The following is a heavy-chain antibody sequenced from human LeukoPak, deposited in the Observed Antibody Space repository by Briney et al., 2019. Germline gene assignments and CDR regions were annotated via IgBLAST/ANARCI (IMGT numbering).Heavy chain of an antibody. V-gene: IGHV4-34*01. CDR2: INHSGST. J-gene: IGHJ5*02. CDR1: GGSFSGYY. Sequence: SETLSLTCAVYGGSFSGYYWSWLRQPPGKGLEWIGEINHSGSTNYNPSLKSRVTISVDTSKNQFSLKLSSVTAADTAVYYCARGGPYYDFWSGYSTFDPWGQGTLVTVSS. D-gene: IGHD3-3*01. CDR3: ARGGPYYDFWSGYSTFDP.